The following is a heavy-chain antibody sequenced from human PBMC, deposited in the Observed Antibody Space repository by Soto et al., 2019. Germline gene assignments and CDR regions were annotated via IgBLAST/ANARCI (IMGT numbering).Heavy chain of an antibody. Sequence: GALRLSCAASGFTFISYWMQWGRKGPGKGLVCVSRINSDGITTNYADTVKGRFTISRDNHKHTLYLPRNSMRAEDTAVYYCARDRLYMDAWGQGT. CDR2: INSDGITT. CDR1: GFTFISYW. V-gene: IGHV3-74*01. D-gene: IGHD2-15*01. J-gene: IGHJ6*02. CDR3: ARDRLYMDA.